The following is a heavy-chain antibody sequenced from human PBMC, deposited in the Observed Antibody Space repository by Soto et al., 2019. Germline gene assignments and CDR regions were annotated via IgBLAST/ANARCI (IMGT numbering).Heavy chain of an antibody. CDR1: GYTFTSYG. V-gene: IGHV1-2*04. Sequence: ASVKVSCKASGYTFTSYGISWVRQAPGQGLEWMGWINPNSGGTNYAQKFQGWVTMTRDTSISTAYMELSRLRSDDTAVYYCARDRSGIAAAGKRDAFDIWGQGTMVTVSS. J-gene: IGHJ3*02. D-gene: IGHD6-13*01. CDR3: ARDRSGIAAAGKRDAFDI. CDR2: INPNSGGT.